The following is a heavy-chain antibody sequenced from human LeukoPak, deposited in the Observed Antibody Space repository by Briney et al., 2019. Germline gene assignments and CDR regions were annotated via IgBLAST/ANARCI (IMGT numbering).Heavy chain of an antibody. CDR2: IKQDGSDQ. D-gene: IGHD2-2*01. J-gene: IGHJ4*02. CDR3: ARDRCSSTSCFYDY. CDR1: GFTFSHYW. Sequence: GGSLRLSCAASGFTFSHYWMTWVRQAPGKGLEWVANIKQDGSDQYYVDSVKGRFTISRDNAKNSLCLQMNSLRVEDTAVYYCARDRCSSTSCFYDYWGQVTIVTASS. V-gene: IGHV3-7*01.